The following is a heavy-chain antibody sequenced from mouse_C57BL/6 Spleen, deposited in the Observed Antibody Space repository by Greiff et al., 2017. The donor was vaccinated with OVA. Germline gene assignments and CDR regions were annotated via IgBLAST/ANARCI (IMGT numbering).Heavy chain of an antibody. Sequence: VQLVESGPGLVQPSQSLSITCTVSGFSLTSYGVHWVRQSPGKGLEWLGVIWSGGSTDYNAAFISRLSISKDNSKSQVFFKMNSLQADDTAIYYCARGTGTGYAMDYWGQGTSVTVSS. CDR2: IWSGGST. CDR1: GFSLTSYG. D-gene: IGHD4-1*01. V-gene: IGHV2-2*01. J-gene: IGHJ4*01. CDR3: ARGTGTGYAMDY.